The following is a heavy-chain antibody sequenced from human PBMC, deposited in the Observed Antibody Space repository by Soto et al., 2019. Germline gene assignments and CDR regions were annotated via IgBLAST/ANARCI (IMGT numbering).Heavy chain of an antibody. Sequence: PGGSLRLSCAASGFTFSNYGMHWVRQAPGKGLEWVAVIWYDGSNKYYADPVKGRFTISRDNSKNTLYLQINSLRAKDTAVYYCARDDIPGRAVAIYGMDVWGQGTTVSVSS. V-gene: IGHV3-33*01. J-gene: IGHJ6*02. CDR2: IWYDGSNK. CDR3: ARDDIPGRAVAIYGMDV. D-gene: IGHD6-19*01. CDR1: GFTFSNYG.